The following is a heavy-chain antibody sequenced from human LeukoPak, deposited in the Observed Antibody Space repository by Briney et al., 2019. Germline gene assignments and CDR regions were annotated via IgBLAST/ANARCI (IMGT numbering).Heavy chain of an antibody. J-gene: IGHJ4*02. CDR3: AKDQSPYDSSGYYHY. Sequence: GGSLRLSCAASGFTVSSNYMSWVRQAPGKGLEWVSVIYSGGSTYYADSVKGRFTISRDNSKNTLYLQMNSLRAEDTAVYYCAKDQSPYDSSGYYHYWGQGTLVTVSS. V-gene: IGHV3-66*01. D-gene: IGHD3-22*01. CDR1: GFTVSSNY. CDR2: IYSGGST.